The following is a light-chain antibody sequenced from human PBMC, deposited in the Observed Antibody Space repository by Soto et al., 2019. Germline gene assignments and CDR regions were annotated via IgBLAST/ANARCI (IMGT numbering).Light chain of an antibody. CDR3: QQGGS. CDR1: QSVNTY. CDR2: DAS. V-gene: IGKV3-11*01. Sequence: EIVLTQSPATLSLSPGEGATLSCRASQSVNTYLAWYQQKPGQAPRLLIYDASSRATGIPARFSGSGSWTDFTLTISSLEPEDFAFYYCQQGGSFGGGTKVEIK. J-gene: IGKJ4*01.